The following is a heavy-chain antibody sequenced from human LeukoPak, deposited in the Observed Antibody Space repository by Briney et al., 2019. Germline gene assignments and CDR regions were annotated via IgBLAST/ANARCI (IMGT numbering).Heavy chain of an antibody. D-gene: IGHD3-3*01. CDR2: INWNGDST. CDR1: GFTFDDYG. Sequence: GGSLRLSCAASGFTFDDYGMSWVRQVPGKGLEWVSGINWNGDSTRYADAVKGRFIISRDNAKESPYLQMNSLRAEDTALYYCARDGITTLGMVPYYYYYYMDVWGTGTTVTVSS. J-gene: IGHJ6*03. CDR3: ARDGITTLGMVPYYYYYYMDV. V-gene: IGHV3-20*04.